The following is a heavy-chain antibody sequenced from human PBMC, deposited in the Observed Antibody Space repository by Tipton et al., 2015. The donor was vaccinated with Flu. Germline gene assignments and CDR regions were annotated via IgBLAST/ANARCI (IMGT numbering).Heavy chain of an antibody. CDR3: ARGGAAIYYYYYGGMDA. CDR2: IYYSGST. Sequence: TLSLTCTVSGGSISSGDYYWSWIRQPPGKGLEWIGYIYYSGSTYYNPSLKSRVTISVDTSKNQFSLKLSSVTAADTAVYYCARGGAAIYYYYYGGMDAWGQGTTVPVSS. D-gene: IGHD6-13*01. V-gene: IGHV4-30-4*01. CDR1: GGSISSGDYY. J-gene: IGHJ6*02.